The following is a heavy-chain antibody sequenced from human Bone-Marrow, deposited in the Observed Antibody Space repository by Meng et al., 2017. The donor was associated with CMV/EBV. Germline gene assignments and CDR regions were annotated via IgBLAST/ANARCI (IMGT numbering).Heavy chain of an antibody. J-gene: IGHJ4*02. CDR2: ISSSGSTI. CDR3: ARGTYGYQMIYGPDY. D-gene: IGHD3-10*01. CDR1: GFTFSDYY. Sequence: GESLKISCAASGFTFSDYYMSWIRQAPGKGLEWVSYISSSGSTIYYADSVKGRFTISRDNAKNSLYLQMNGLRAEDTAVYYCARGTYGYQMIYGPDYWGQGTLVTVSS. V-gene: IGHV3-11*04.